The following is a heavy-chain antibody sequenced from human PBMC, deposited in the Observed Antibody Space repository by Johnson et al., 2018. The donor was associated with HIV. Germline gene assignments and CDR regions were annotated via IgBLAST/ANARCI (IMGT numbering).Heavy chain of an antibody. CDR1: GFTFSNVW. CDR2: ISYDGSNK. J-gene: IGHJ3*02. V-gene: IGHV3-30-3*01. Sequence: QVQLVESGGGLVKPGGSLKLSCEASGFTFSNVWMHWVRQAPGKGLAWVAVISYDGSNKYYPDSVKGRITISSDNSKNTLYLQMNSLRAEDTAVYYCAREYYDSSGYYYGGVSAFDIWGQGTMVTVSS. D-gene: IGHD3-22*01. CDR3: AREYYDSSGYYYGGVSAFDI.